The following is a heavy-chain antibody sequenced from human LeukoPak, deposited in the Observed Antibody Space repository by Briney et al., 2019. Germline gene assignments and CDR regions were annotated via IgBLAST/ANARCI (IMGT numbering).Heavy chain of an antibody. J-gene: IGHJ3*02. CDR3: ARDFAFDI. CDR1: GGSLSGYY. Sequence: SETLSLTCAVYGGSLSGYYWNWIRQPPGKGLEWIGEINHSGSTSYNPSLKSRVTISIDTSKNQFSLKLSSVTAADTAVYYCARDFAFDIWGQGTMVTVSS. CDR2: INHSGST. V-gene: IGHV4-34*01.